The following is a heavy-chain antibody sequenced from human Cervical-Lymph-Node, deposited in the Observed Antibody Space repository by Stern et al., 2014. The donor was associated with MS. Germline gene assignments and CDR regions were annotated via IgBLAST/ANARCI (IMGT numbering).Heavy chain of an antibody. CDR3: AKAVGAHNWFDP. CDR2: IWYDGSDK. J-gene: IGHJ5*02. CDR1: GFTFSHYA. D-gene: IGHD1-26*01. Sequence: QMQLVESGGGVVQPGRSLRLSCAASGFTFSHYAMHWVRQAPGKGLEWVAVIWYDGSDKYYADSVKGRFTISRDNSNNALYLQMNSLRSEDTAVYYCAKAVGAHNWFDPWGQGTLVTVSS. V-gene: IGHV3-30*18.